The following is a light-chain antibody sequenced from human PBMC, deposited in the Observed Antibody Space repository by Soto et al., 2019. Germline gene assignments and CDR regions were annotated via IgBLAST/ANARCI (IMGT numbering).Light chain of an antibody. CDR2: FNI. Sequence: QSVLSHPPSASGTPGQRFTISCSGSSSNIGSNTVSWYQQFPGTAPKLLIYFNIQRPSGVPDRFSGSKSGTSASLAISGLQSEDEADYYCAAWDDSLNGYVFGTGTKVTVL. CDR3: AAWDDSLNGYV. V-gene: IGLV1-44*01. J-gene: IGLJ1*01. CDR1: SSNIGSNT.